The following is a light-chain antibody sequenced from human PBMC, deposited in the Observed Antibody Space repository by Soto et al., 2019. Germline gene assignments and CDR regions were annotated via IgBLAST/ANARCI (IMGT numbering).Light chain of an antibody. CDR1: QTINRW. J-gene: IGKJ1*01. Sequence: DLQMTQSPSFLSASVGDRFTITCRASQTINRWLDWYQQKQGKAPKLLIYAASNLKVGIPARLRGSGYGTDLTITISSMKNDDFETYLCQQYNTDLWSFGHGTKVDIK. CDR2: AAS. CDR3: QQYNTDLWS. V-gene: IGKV1-5*03.